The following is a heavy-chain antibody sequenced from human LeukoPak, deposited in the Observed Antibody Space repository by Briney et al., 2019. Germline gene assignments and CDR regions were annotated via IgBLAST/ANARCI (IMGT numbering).Heavy chain of an antibody. V-gene: IGHV1-69*13. J-gene: IGHJ5*02. Sequence: GASVKVSCKTSGGTFSTYAISWVRQAPGQGLEWMGGIIPIFGTANYAQKFQGRVTITADESTSTAYMEPSSLRSEDTAVYYCARESTSGSYYHWGQGTLVTVSS. CDR3: ARESTSGSYYH. CDR2: IIPIFGTA. D-gene: IGHD1-26*01. CDR1: GGTFSTYA.